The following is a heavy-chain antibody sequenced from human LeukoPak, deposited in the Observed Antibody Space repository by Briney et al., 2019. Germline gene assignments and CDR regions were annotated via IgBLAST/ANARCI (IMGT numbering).Heavy chain of an antibody. D-gene: IGHD5-18*01. CDR2: ISGSGGST. V-gene: IGHV3-23*01. J-gene: IGHJ4*02. Sequence: SCKASGGTFSSYAMGWVRQAPGKGLEWVSAISGSGGSTYYADSVMGRFTISRDNSKNTLYLQMNSLRPDDTAVYYCAKGPAYNTAEGYFDYWGQGTLVTVSS. CDR3: AKGPAYNTAEGYFDY. CDR1: GGTFSSYA.